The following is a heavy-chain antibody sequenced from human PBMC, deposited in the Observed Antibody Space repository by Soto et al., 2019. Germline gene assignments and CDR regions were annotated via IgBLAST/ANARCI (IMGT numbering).Heavy chain of an antibody. Sequence: ASVKVSCKVSGYTLTELSMHWVRQAPGKGLEWMGGFDPEDGETIYAQKFQGRVTMTEDTSTDTAYMELSSLRSEDTAVYYCATVRTPYYDILTGYPDAFDIWGQGTMVTVSS. CDR3: ATVRTPYYDILTGYPDAFDI. D-gene: IGHD3-9*01. CDR1: GYTLTELS. V-gene: IGHV1-24*01. J-gene: IGHJ3*02. CDR2: FDPEDGET.